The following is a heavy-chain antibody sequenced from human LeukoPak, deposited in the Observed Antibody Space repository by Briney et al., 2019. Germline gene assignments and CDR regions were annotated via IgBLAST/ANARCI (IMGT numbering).Heavy chain of an antibody. CDR2: ISISSSYL. V-gene: IGHV3-21*01. J-gene: IGHJ3*02. CDR3: ARDKNWGSGAFDI. Sequence: GSLRLSCAASGFTFSSYSMIWVRQAPGKGLEWVSSISISSSYLYYAVSVKGRFTISRDNAKNSLYLQMNSLRAEDTAVYYCARDKNWGSGAFDIWGQGTMVTVSS. CDR1: GFTFSSYS. D-gene: IGHD7-27*01.